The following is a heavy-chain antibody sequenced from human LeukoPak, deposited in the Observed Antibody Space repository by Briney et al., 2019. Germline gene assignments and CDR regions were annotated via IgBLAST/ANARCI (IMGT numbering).Heavy chain of an antibody. CDR2: IHYSGST. Sequence: SETLSLTCTVFGGSISSHYWSWIRQPPGKGLEWIGYIHYSGSTNYNPSLKSRVTISVDTSKNQFSLKLSSVTAADTAVYYCARERAAYYYMDVWGKGTTVTVSS. V-gene: IGHV4-59*11. J-gene: IGHJ6*03. D-gene: IGHD6-25*01. CDR3: ARERAAYYYMDV. CDR1: GGSISSHY.